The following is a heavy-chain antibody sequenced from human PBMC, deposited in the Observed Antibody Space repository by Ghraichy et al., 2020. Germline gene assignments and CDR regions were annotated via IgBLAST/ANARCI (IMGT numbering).Heavy chain of an antibody. CDR1: GFTFGRYS. V-gene: IGHV3-48*01. Sequence: GGSLRLSCVASGFTFGRYSASWVRQAPGKGLEWVSYISNSGSTIYYADSVKGRFTISRDNAQNSLYLQLNSLRAEDTGLYYCASWAVTNNMEAFVPPYFDLWGRGTLITVCS. CDR3: ASWAVTNNMEAFVPPYFDL. CDR2: ISNSGSTI. J-gene: IGHJ4*02. D-gene: IGHD4-17*01.